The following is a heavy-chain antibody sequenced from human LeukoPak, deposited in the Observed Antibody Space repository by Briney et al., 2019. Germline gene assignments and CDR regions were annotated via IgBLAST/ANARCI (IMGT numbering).Heavy chain of an antibody. V-gene: IGHV3-23*01. J-gene: IGHJ4*02. CDR1: GFTFSSYA. CDR2: ISGSGGST. D-gene: IGHD2-21*02. CDR3: AKSAPYCGGDCYSMEVDY. Sequence: GGSLRLSCAASGFTFSSYAMSWVRQAPGKGLEWVSAISGSGGSTYYADSVKGRFTISRDNSKNTLYLQMNSLRAEDTAVYYCAKSAPYCGGDCYSMEVDYWGQGTLATVSS.